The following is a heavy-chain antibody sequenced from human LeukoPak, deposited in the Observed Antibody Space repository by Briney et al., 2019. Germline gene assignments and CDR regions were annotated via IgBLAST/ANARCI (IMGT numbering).Heavy chain of an antibody. J-gene: IGHJ4*02. V-gene: IGHV4-34*01. CDR1: GGSFSGYY. Sequence: PSETLSLTCTVSGGSFSGYYWSWIRQPPGKGLEWIGEINHSGSTNYNPSLKSRVTISVDTSKNQFSLKLSSVTAADTAVYYCARLWFGELEDYWGQGTLVTVSS. D-gene: IGHD3-10*01. CDR2: INHSGST. CDR3: ARLWFGELEDY.